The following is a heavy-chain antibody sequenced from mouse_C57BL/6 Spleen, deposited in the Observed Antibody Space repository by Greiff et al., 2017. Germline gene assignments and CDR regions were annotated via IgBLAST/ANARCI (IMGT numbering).Heavy chain of an antibody. CDR1: GYTFTSYW. CDR3: ANSASSGYDYAMDY. J-gene: IGHJ4*01. V-gene: IGHV1-72*01. CDR2: IDPNSGGT. D-gene: IGHD3-2*02. Sequence: QVHVKQPGAELVKPGASVKLSCKASGYTFTSYWMHWVKQRPGRGLEWIGRIDPNSGGTKYNEKFKSKATLTVDKPSSTAYMQLSSLTSEDSAVYYCANSASSGYDYAMDYWGQGTSVTVSS.